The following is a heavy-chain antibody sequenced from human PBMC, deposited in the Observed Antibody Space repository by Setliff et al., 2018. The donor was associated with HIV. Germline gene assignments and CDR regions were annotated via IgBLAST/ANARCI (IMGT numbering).Heavy chain of an antibody. CDR1: GGSVSSSSYY. CDR3: ARAEGATYYNFSYYYGMDV. V-gene: IGHV4-39*01. Sequence: PSETLSLTCTVSGGSVSSSSYYWGWLRQPPGKGLEWIASFSYSGTTYYSPSLKSRVTMSVDTSKNQFSLQLSSVAAADTAVYYCARAEGATYYNFSYYYGMDVWGQGTTVTDSS. CDR2: FSYSGTT. D-gene: IGHD3-3*01. J-gene: IGHJ6*02.